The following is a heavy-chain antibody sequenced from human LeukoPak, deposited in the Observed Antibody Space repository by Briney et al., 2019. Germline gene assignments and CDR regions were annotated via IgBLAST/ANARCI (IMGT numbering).Heavy chain of an antibody. D-gene: IGHD2-2*01. V-gene: IGHV1-8*01. CDR1: GYTFTSYD. CDR2: MNPNSGNT. CDR3: ARVYCSSTSCYQDWFDP. Sequence: ASVKVSCKASGYTFTSYDINWVRQATGQGLEWMGWMNPNSGNTGYAQKLQGRVTMTRNTSISTAYMELSSLRSEDTAVYYCARVYCSSTSCYQDWFDPWGQGTLVTVSS. J-gene: IGHJ5*02.